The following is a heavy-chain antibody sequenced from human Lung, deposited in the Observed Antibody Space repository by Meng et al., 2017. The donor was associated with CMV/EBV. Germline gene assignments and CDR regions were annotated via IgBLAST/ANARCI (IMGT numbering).Heavy chain of an antibody. CDR3: AKELLAAGRGGSYYQYGMDV. V-gene: IGHV3-33*06. D-gene: IGHD6-13*01. CDR2: IWYGESKK. Sequence: GGSLRLSCAASGFPFRSYGMYGVRQAPGKGMEWVAAIWYGESKKYYASSVKGLFTVSRDTSTSMLYIQMNSLRVEDTGVYYCAKELLAAGRGGSYYQYGMDVWGQGTTVTVSS. CDR1: GFPFRSYG. J-gene: IGHJ6*02.